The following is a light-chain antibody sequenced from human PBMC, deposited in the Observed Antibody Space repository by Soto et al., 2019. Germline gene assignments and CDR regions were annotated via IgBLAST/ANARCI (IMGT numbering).Light chain of an antibody. Sequence: QSVLTQPASVSGSPGQSITISCTGTSSDVGGYNYVSWYQQHPGKAPKLMIYEVSNRPSGVSNRFSGSKSGNTASLTVSGLQTEDEADYYCSSYGGINNVIFGGGTKLTVL. CDR1: SSDVGGYNY. CDR3: SSYGGINNVI. CDR2: EVS. J-gene: IGLJ2*01. V-gene: IGLV2-14*01.